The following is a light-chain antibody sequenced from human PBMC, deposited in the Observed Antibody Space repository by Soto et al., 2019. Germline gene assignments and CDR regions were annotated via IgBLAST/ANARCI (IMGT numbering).Light chain of an antibody. J-gene: IGKJ1*01. V-gene: IGKV3-15*01. Sequence: EKMMTQSPATLSVSPGEKTTLSRRASQSVSSNLAWYQQKPGQAPRLLIYGASTRATGIPARFSGSGSGTEFTLTISSLQSEDFAVYYCQQYNNWTFGQGTKVDIK. CDR1: QSVSSN. CDR2: GAS. CDR3: QQYNNWT.